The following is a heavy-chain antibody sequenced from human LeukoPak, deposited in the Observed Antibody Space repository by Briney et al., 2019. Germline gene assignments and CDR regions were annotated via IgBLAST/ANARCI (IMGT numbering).Heavy chain of an antibody. CDR2: MDNFGYK. CDR3: AGGSYYGSGSRPGYIEY. Sequence: GGSLRLSCAASGFIVNNNYMNWVRQATGKGLEWVSLMDNFGYKHYADSVEGRVTISRDSSRNTVYLQLNSLRAEDTAVYYCAGGSYYGSGSRPGYIEYWGQRTLVTVSS. J-gene: IGHJ4*02. D-gene: IGHD3-10*01. CDR1: GFIVNNNY. V-gene: IGHV3-53*01.